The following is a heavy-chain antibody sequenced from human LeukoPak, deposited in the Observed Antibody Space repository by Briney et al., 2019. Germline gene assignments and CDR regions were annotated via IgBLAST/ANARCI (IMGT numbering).Heavy chain of an antibody. CDR2: ISGSGGST. Sequence: GGSLRLSCTASGFTFSSYAMSWVRQAPGKGLEWVSAISGSGGSTYYADSVKGRFTISRDNSKNTLYLQMNSLRAEDTAVYYCAKCQDIVVVPDPYFDYWGQGTLVTVSS. CDR1: GFTFSSYA. V-gene: IGHV3-23*01. D-gene: IGHD2-2*01. CDR3: AKCQDIVVVPDPYFDY. J-gene: IGHJ4*02.